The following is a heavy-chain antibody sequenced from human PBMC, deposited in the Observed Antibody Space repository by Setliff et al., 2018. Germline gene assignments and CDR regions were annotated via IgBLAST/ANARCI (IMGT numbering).Heavy chain of an antibody. CDR1: VTRGSFSGYY. D-gene: IGHD2-15*01. V-gene: IGHV4-34*01. CDR3: ATSGFCSAGSCYSFGD. Sequence: SETLSLTCGVFVTRGSFSGYYWSWIRQPPGKGLEWIGEISPGGSTIYNPSLRSRVTMSVDTSKNRFSLNLTSVTAADTAVYYCATSGFCSAGSCYSFGDWGQGALVTVSS. J-gene: IGHJ4*02. CDR2: ISPGGST.